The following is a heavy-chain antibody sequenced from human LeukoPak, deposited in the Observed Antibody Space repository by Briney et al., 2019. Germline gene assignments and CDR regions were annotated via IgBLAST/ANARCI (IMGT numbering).Heavy chain of an antibody. CDR2: IYTSGST. Sequence: PSETLSLTCTVSGGSISCYYWSWIRQPAGKGLEWIGRIYTSGSTNYNPSLKSRVTMSIDTSKNQFSLKLSSVTAADTAVYYCARDGEYSYDILTGYLGTLDAFDPWGQGTLVTVSS. CDR3: ARDGEYSYDILTGYLGTLDAFDP. CDR1: GGSISCYY. D-gene: IGHD3-9*01. J-gene: IGHJ5*02. V-gene: IGHV4-4*07.